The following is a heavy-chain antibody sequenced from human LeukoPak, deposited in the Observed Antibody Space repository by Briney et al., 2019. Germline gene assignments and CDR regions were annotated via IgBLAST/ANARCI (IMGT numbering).Heavy chain of an antibody. J-gene: IGHJ4*02. CDR2: ISAYNGNT. Sequence: ASVKVSCTVSGYTFTSYGISWVRQAPGQGLEWMGWISAYNGNTNYAQKLQGRVTMTRDTSTSTVYMELSSLRSEDTAVYYCAGDYGGEANDYWGQGTLVTVSS. CDR1: GYTFTSYG. D-gene: IGHD4-23*01. V-gene: IGHV1-18*01. CDR3: AGDYGGEANDY.